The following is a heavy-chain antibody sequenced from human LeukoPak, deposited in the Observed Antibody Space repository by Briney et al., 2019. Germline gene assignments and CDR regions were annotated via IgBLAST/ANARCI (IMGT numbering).Heavy chain of an antibody. J-gene: IGHJ4*02. CDR3: ARGDGYCSSASCSGN. CDR1: GFTLNTYG. V-gene: IGHV3-30*02. D-gene: IGHD2-2*03. Sequence: PGGSLRLSCAASGFTLNTYGMHWVRQAPGKGLEWVAFIRFDGSNKYYAGSVKGRFTISRDNSKNRLYLQMKSLRPEDTAVYYCARGDGYCSSASCSGNWGQGTLVTVSS. CDR2: IRFDGSNK.